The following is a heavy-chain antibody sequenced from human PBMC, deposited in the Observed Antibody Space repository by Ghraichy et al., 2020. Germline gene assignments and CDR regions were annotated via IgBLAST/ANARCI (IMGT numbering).Heavy chain of an antibody. J-gene: IGHJ6*03. V-gene: IGHV3-11*06. CDR2: ISSSSSYT. Sequence: GSLRLSCAASGFTFSDYYMSWIRQAPGKGLEWVSYISSSSSYTNYADSVKGRFTISRDNAKNSLYLQMNSLRAEDTAVYYCARDLFAFGVVIMRGGGYYMDVWGKGTTVTVSS. D-gene: IGHD3-3*01. CDR3: ARDLFAFGVVIMRGGGYYMDV. CDR1: GFTFSDYY.